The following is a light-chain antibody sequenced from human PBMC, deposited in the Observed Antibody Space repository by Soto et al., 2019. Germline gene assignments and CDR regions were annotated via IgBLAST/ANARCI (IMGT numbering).Light chain of an antibody. Sequence: EIVMTQSPATLSVSPGERATLSCRASQSVSSNLAWYQQKPGQAPRLLIYGASTRATGIPARFSGSGSGTDFTLTISSLQSKDFAVYYCQQYNNWPYTLGQGTKLEIK. V-gene: IGKV3-15*01. CDR3: QQYNNWPYT. CDR2: GAS. CDR1: QSVSSN. J-gene: IGKJ2*01.